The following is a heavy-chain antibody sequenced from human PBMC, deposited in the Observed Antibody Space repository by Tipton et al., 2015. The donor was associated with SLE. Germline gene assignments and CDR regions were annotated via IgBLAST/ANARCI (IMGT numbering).Heavy chain of an antibody. J-gene: IGHJ4*02. V-gene: IGHV4-31*03. CDR2: SFYTGST. D-gene: IGHD1-26*01. CDR3: ARLAYSGSYNFDY. CDR1: GGSISPYY. Sequence: TLSLTCTVSGGSISPYYWSWIRQHPGKGLEWIGCSFYTGSTYYNPSLKSRVSVSVDTSENQFSLKLTSVTAADTAVYYCARLAYSGSYNFDYWGQGTLVTVSS.